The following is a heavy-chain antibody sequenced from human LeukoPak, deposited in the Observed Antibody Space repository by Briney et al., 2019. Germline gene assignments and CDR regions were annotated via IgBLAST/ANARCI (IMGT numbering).Heavy chain of an antibody. CDR3: ASRKSDYYGSGSYFDWFDP. V-gene: IGHV3-21*01. D-gene: IGHD3-10*01. J-gene: IGHJ5*02. CDR2: ISSSSSYI. Sequence: GGSLRLSCAASGFTFSSYSMNWVRQAPGKGLEWVSSISSSSSYIYYADSVKGRFTISRDNAKNSLYLQMNCLRAEDTAVYYCASRKSDYYGSGSYFDWFDPWGQGTLVTVSS. CDR1: GFTFSSYS.